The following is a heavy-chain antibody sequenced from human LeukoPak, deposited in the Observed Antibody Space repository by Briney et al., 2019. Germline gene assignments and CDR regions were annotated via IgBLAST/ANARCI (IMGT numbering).Heavy chain of an antibody. J-gene: IGHJ4*02. Sequence: TGGSLRFSCAASGFTFSSYGMHWVRQAPGKGLEWVAVISYDGSNKYYADSVKGRFTISRDNSKNTLYLQMNSLRAEDTAVYYCASGVIKSYYYGSGSYPPFDYWGQGTLVTVSS. CDR2: ISYDGSNK. CDR1: GFTFSSYG. D-gene: IGHD3-10*01. V-gene: IGHV3-30*03. CDR3: ASGVIKSYYYGSGSYPPFDY.